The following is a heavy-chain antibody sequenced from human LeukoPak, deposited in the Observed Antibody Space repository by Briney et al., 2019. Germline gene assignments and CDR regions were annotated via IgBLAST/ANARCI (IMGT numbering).Heavy chain of an antibody. J-gene: IGHJ3*02. CDR2: IYYSGST. Sequence: SQTLSLTCTVSGGSISSGGYYWSWIRQHPGKGLEWIGYIYYSGSTYYNPSLKSRVTISVDTSKNQFSLKLSSVTAADTAVYYCAREKGSGWYGNAFDIWGQGTMVTVSS. V-gene: IGHV4-31*03. D-gene: IGHD6-19*01. CDR3: AREKGSGWYGNAFDI. CDR1: GGSISSGGYY.